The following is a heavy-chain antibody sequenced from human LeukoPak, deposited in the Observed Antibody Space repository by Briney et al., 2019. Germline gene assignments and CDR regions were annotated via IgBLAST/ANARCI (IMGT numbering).Heavy chain of an antibody. CDR3: TRDNYYDSSDKPLTAFDI. Sequence: GVSLRLSCAASGLTFSRYAMHWVRQAPGKGLELVALISKDGSNKYYADYVKGRFSISRDNTKNTLYLQMNSLRAEDTAVYYCTRDNYYDSSDKPLTAFDIWGQGTMVTVSS. CDR2: ISKDGSNK. CDR1: GLTFSRYA. D-gene: IGHD3-22*01. J-gene: IGHJ3*02. V-gene: IGHV3-30-3*01.